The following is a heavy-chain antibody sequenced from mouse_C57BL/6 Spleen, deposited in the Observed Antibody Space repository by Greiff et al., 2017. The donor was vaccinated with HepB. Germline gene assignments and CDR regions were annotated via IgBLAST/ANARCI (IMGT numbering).Heavy chain of an antibody. D-gene: IGHD2-5*01. CDR2: IDPSDSYT. V-gene: IGHV1-50*01. CDR1: GYTFTSYW. J-gene: IGHJ4*01. CDR3: ARRESYYSNWNAMDY. Sequence: QLQQPGAELVKPGASVKLSCKASGYTFTSYWMQWVKQRPGQGLEWIGEIDPSDSYTNYNQKFKGKATLTVDTSSSTAYMQLSSLTSEDSAVYYCARRESYYSNWNAMDYWGQGTSVTVSS.